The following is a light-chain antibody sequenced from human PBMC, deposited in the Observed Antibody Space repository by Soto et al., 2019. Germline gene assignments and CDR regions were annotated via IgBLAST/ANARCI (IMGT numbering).Light chain of an antibody. J-gene: IGKJ2*01. CDR3: QQYYSIPQT. Sequence: DIVMTQSPDSLAVSLGERATLNCKSSQSVLYNSKNKNYLAWYQQKPGQPPKLLVYWASTRESGVPDRFSGSGSGTDFTLTISSLQAEDVAVYYCQQYYSIPQTFGQGTKLEIK. CDR1: QSVLYNSKNKNY. V-gene: IGKV4-1*01. CDR2: WAS.